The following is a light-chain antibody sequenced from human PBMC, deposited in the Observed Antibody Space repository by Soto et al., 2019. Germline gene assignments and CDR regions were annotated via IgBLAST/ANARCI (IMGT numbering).Light chain of an antibody. J-gene: IGKJ1*01. V-gene: IGKV1-5*03. CDR1: RSISVW. CDR2: KAS. CDR3: QKYGKYFWT. Sequence: DIQVTQSPSTLSASVVDRVIITCRASRSISVWLAWYQQKPGKAPKLLIYKASTLAVGIPSRFSGSGSGTELILSIRSPQLDDFGTYSRQKYGKYFWTFG.